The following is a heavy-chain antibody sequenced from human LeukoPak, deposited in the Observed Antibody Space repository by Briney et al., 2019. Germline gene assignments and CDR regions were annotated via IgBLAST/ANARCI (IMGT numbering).Heavy chain of an antibody. CDR2: IWYDGSNK. V-gene: IGHV3-33*01. Sequence: GSLRLSCAASGFTFISYGMHGVRQAPGKGLEWVAVIWYDGSNKYYADSVKGRFTISRDNSKNTLYLQMNSLRAEDTAVYYCARDQGGSGSSFDYWGQGTLVTVSS. CDR1: GFTFISYG. D-gene: IGHD3-10*01. CDR3: ARDQGGSGSSFDY. J-gene: IGHJ4*02.